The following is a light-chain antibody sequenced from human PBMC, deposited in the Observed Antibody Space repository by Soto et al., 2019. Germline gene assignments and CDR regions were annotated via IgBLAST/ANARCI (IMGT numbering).Light chain of an antibody. CDR3: QQYGSSSPLT. CDR1: QSVSSSY. Sequence: IGLTQSPGTLSLSIGERATLSCRASQSVSSSYLAWYQQKPGQAPRLLIYGASSRATGIPDRFSGSGSGTDFTLTISRLEPEDFAVYYCQQYGSSSPLTFGGGTKVDI. CDR2: GAS. V-gene: IGKV3-20*01. J-gene: IGKJ4*01.